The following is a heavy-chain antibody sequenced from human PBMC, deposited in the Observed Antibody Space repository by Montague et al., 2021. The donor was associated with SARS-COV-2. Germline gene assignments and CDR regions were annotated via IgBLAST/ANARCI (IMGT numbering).Heavy chain of an antibody. Sequence: SLRLSCAASGFTFSRYEMNWVRQAPGKGLEWVSYISGSGGTIYCADSVKGRFTISRDNAKNSLYLQMNSLRAEDTAVYYCATCISSTYDDYFDYWGQGTLVTVSS. CDR2: ISGSGGTI. CDR1: GFTFSRYE. J-gene: IGHJ4*02. CDR3: ATCISSTYDDYFDY. V-gene: IGHV3-48*03. D-gene: IGHD3-3*02.